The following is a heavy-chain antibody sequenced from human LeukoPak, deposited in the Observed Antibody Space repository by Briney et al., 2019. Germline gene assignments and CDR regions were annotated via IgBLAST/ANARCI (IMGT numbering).Heavy chain of an antibody. CDR2: INPNSGGT. V-gene: IGHV1-2*02. D-gene: IGHD3-9*01. CDR3: ARGTFEGPYVNFDY. J-gene: IGHJ4*02. CDR1: GYTFTGYY. Sequence: GASVKVSCKASGYTFTGYYMHWVRQAPGQGLEWMGWINPNSGGTNYAQRFQGRVTMTRDTSISTAYMELSRLRSDDTAMYYCARGTFEGPYVNFDYWGQGTLVTVSS.